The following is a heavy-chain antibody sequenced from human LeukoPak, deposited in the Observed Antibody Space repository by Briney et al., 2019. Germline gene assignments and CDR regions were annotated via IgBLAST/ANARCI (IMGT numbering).Heavy chain of an antibody. J-gene: IGHJ4*02. CDR2: ISGSCGST. CDR1: GFTFSSYA. CDR3: AKGLAQLWFY. Sequence: GGSLRLSCAPSGFTFSSYAMSWGRQALGKGLEWVSAISGSCGSTYYADSVKGRFSISRDNSKNTLYLQMNSLRAEDTAVYYCAKGLAQLWFYWGQGTLVTVSS. D-gene: IGHD5-18*01. V-gene: IGHV3-23*01.